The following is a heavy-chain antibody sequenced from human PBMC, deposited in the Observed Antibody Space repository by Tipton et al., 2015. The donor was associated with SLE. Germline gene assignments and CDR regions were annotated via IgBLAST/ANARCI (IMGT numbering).Heavy chain of an antibody. CDR3: ARVRGRGYFQH. J-gene: IGHJ1*01. D-gene: IGHD3-10*01. CDR2: IYYSGST. Sequence: TLSLTCTVSGGSISSYYWSWIRQPPGKGLEWIGYIYYSGSTNYNPSLKSRVPISVDTSKNQFSLKLSSVTAADTAVYYCARVRGRGYFQHWGQGTLVTVSS. V-gene: IGHV4-59*01. CDR1: GGSISSYY.